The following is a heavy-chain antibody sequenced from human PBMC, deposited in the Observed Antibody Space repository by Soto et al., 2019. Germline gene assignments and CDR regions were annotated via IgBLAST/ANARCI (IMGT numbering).Heavy chain of an antibody. CDR1: GFTFSSYS. D-gene: IGHD2-2*01. J-gene: IGHJ5*02. Sequence: GGSLRLSCAASGFTFSSYSMTWVRQPPGKGLEWVSSISGSGGSTYYADSVKGRFTISRDNSKNTLYLQMNSLRADDTAVYYCAKDGPLYCSSTSCLNWVDPWGQGNMVTVSS. V-gene: IGHV3-23*01. CDR3: AKDGPLYCSSTSCLNWVDP. CDR2: ISGSGGST.